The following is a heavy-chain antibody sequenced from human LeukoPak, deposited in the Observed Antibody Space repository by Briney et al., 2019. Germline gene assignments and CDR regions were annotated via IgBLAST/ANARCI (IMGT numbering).Heavy chain of an antibody. J-gene: IGHJ5*02. D-gene: IGHD3/OR15-3a*01. CDR3: AGAQAGLINWFDP. CDR1: GGTFSSYA. Sequence: GASVKVSCKASGGTFSSYAISWVRQAPGQGLEWMGGIIPIFGTANYAQKFQGRVTITTDESTSTAYMELSSLRSEDTAVYYCAGAQAGLINWFDPWGQGTLVTVSS. V-gene: IGHV1-69*05. CDR2: IIPIFGTA.